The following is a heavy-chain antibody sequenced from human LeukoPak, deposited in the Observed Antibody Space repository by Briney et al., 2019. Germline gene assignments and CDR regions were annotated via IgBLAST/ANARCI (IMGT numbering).Heavy chain of an antibody. CDR3: TRRRHGDGYNWFDP. D-gene: IGHD4-17*01. CDR1: GYNFPNYW. V-gene: IGHV5-51*01. Sequence: GESLKISCKASGYNFPNYWIAWVRQMPGKGLELMGIIYPGDSDTRYSPSFQGQVTISADKSITTAYLQWSSLKASDSAMYYCTRRRHGDGYNWFDPWGQGTLVTVSS. J-gene: IGHJ5*02. CDR2: IYPGDSDT.